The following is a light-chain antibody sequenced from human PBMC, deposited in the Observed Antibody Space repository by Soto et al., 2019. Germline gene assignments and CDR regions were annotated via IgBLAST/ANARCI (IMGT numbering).Light chain of an antibody. CDR2: GAS. CDR3: QQYGSSPFT. J-gene: IGKJ3*01. Sequence: ESVLTQSPGTLSMSPGERATLSCRASQSVSSSYSAWYQQKPGQAPRLLIYGASRRATGIPDRFSGSGSGTDFTLTISRLEPEAFAVYYCQQYGSSPFTFGPGTKVDIK. V-gene: IGKV3-20*01. CDR1: QSVSSSY.